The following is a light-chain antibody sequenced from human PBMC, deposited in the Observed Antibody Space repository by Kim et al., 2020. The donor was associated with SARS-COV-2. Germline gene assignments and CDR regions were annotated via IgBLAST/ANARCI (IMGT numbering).Light chain of an antibody. J-gene: IGKJ2*03. CDR3: MHRTDWPRS. Sequence: QSAAISRNSSQRIVQCDGNTYLNWLHRRAGQSPERIIYKVSKRNSGVPNRLSGSGSGTDITLKISRVEAEDVGVYYCMHRTDWPRSFGQGTKLEI. CDR1: QRIVQCDGNTY. CDR2: KVS. V-gene: IGKV2-30*02.